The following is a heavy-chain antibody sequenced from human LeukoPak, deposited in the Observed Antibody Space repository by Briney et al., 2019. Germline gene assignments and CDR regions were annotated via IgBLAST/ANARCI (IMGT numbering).Heavy chain of an antibody. Sequence: PGGSLRLSCAASGFTFSSYGMHWVRQAPGKGLEWAAFVRYDGSNRYYADSVKGRFTISRDNSKNTLYLQMNSLRAEDTAVYYCAKDPGLSSYYYYYYMDVWGKGTTVTVSS. J-gene: IGHJ6*03. D-gene: IGHD3-9*01. V-gene: IGHV3-30*02. CDR3: AKDPGLSSYYYYYYMDV. CDR1: GFTFSSYG. CDR2: VRYDGSNR.